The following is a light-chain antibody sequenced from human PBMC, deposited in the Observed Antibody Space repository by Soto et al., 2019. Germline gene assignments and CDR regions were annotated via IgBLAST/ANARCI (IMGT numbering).Light chain of an antibody. CDR1: QSVSSN. J-gene: IGKJ4*01. V-gene: IGKV3-15*01. CDR2: GAS. Sequence: EIVMSQSPATVSVSHGERATLSCRASQSVSSNLAWYQQKPGQGPRLLIYGASTRATDIPGRFSGSGSGTEFTLTISSLQSEDFAVYYCQQYNDWPLTFGGGTKVDIK. CDR3: QQYNDWPLT.